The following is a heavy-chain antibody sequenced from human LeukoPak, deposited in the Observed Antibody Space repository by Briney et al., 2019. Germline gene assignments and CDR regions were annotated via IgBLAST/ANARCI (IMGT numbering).Heavy chain of an antibody. CDR2: INPNSGGT. CDR3: ARGPYYDSSGYYSPVDAFDI. V-gene: IGHV1-2*02. Sequence: ASVKVSCKASGYTFTGYYMHWVRQAPGQGLEWMGWINPNSGGTNYAQKFQGRVTMTRDTSISTAYMELSSLRSEDTAVYYCARGPYYDSSGYYSPVDAFDIWGQGTMVTVSS. CDR1: GYTFTGYY. D-gene: IGHD3-22*01. J-gene: IGHJ3*02.